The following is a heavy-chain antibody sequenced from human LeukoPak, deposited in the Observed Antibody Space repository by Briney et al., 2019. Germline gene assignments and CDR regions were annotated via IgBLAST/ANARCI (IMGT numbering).Heavy chain of an antibody. D-gene: IGHD3-22*01. CDR1: GFTFSSYG. CDR3: ARVSRKYYYDSSGYYFDY. J-gene: IGHJ4*02. Sequence: GRSLRLSCAASGFTFSSYGMHWVRQAPGKGLEWVAVIWYDGSNKYYADSVKGRFTISRDNSKNTLYLQMNSLRAEDTAVYYCARVSRKYYYDSSGYYFDYWGQGTLVTVSS. CDR2: IWYDGSNK. V-gene: IGHV3-33*01.